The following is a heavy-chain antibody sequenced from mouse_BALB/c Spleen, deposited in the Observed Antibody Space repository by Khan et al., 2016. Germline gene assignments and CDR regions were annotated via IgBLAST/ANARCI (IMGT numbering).Heavy chain of an antibody. J-gene: IGHJ3*01. V-gene: IGHV1S81*02. D-gene: IGHD2-4*01. CDR3: IRSGSYDYGAWFAY. CDR1: GYTFTSYY. CDR2: INPSNGGT. Sequence: QVQLQQSGAELVKPGASVKLSCKASGYTFTSYYMYWVKQRPGQGLEWIGEINPSNGGTNFNEKFKSKATLTVDKSSSTAYMQLSSLTSEDSAVYYCIRSGSYDYGAWFAYWGQGTLVTVSA.